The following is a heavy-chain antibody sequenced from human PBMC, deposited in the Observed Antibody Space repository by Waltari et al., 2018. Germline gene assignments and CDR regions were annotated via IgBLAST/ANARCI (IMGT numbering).Heavy chain of an antibody. CDR2: IYTSGST. Sequence: QVQLQESGPGLVKPSETLSLTCTAPGGSISSYYGSCIRPPAGKGLEWIGRIYTSGSTNYNPSLKSRVTMSVDTSKNQFSLKLSSVTAADTAVYYCARVSARPSKGWFDPWGQGTLVTVSS. CDR1: GGSISSYY. J-gene: IGHJ5*02. V-gene: IGHV4-4*07. CDR3: ARVSARPSKGWFDP.